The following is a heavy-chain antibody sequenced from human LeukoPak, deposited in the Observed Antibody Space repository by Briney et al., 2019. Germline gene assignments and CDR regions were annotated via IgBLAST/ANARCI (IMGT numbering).Heavy chain of an antibody. V-gene: IGHV3-23*01. Sequence: GGPLRLSCAASGFTFSSYAMSWVRQAPGKGLEWVSAISGSGGSTYYADSVKGRFTISRDNYKNTLYLQMNSLRAEDTAVYYCAKVSGSYVGYYYYMDVWGKGPTVTVSS. J-gene: IGHJ6*03. D-gene: IGHD1-26*01. CDR1: GFTFSSYA. CDR2: ISGSGGST. CDR3: AKVSGSYVGYYYYMDV.